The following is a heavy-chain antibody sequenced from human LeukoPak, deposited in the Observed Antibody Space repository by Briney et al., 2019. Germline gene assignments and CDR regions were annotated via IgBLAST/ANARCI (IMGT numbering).Heavy chain of an antibody. CDR2: IYYSGST. CDR1: GGSVSSGSYY. V-gene: IGHV4-61*01. Sequence: SETLSLTCTVSGGSVSSGSYYWSWIRQPPGKGLEWIGYIYYSGSTNYNPSLKSRVTISVDTSKNQFSLKPSSVTAADTAVYYCARDGDYGDYALGYWGQGTLVTVSS. J-gene: IGHJ4*02. CDR3: ARDGDYGDYALGY. D-gene: IGHD4-17*01.